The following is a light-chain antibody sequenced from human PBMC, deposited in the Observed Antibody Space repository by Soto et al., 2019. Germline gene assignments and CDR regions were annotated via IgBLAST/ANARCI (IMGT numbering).Light chain of an antibody. Sequence: EIVLTQSPATLSLSPGERATLSCRASQSISSFLAWYQQKPGQAPRLLIYDSSNRATGIPARFSGSGSGTDLTLTISSLEPEDFAVDYCQQRSNGPAYTFGQGTKLEIK. V-gene: IGKV3-11*01. J-gene: IGKJ2*01. CDR2: DSS. CDR1: QSISSF. CDR3: QQRSNGPAYT.